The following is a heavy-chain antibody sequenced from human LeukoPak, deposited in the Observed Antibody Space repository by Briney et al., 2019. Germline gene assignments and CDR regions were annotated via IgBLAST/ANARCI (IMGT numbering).Heavy chain of an antibody. Sequence: GESLKISCKGSGYSFSSYWIGWARRMPGKGLEWMGIIYPGDSDTRYSPSFQGQVTISADKSISTAYLQWSSLKASDTAMYFCARQAYGSDIDYWGQGILVTVSS. CDR2: IYPGDSDT. CDR1: GYSFSSYW. CDR3: ARQAYGSDIDY. V-gene: IGHV5-51*01. J-gene: IGHJ4*02. D-gene: IGHD3-10*01.